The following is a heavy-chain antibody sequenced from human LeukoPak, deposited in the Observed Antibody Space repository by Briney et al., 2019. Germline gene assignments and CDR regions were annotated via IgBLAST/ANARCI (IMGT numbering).Heavy chain of an antibody. D-gene: IGHD6-13*01. J-gene: IGHJ4*02. CDR1: GYTFTSYA. V-gene: IGHV1-3*01. Sequence: ASVKVSRKASGYTFTSYAMHWVRQAPGQRLEWMGWINAGNGNTKYSQKFQGRVTITRDTSASTAYMELSSLRSEDTAVYYCARQGWDHSSSWYASKGPIDYWGQGTLVTVSS. CDR3: ARQGWDHSSSWYASKGPIDY. CDR2: INAGNGNT.